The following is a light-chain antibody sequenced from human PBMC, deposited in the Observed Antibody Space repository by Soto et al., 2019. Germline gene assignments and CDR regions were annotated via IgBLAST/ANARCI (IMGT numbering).Light chain of an antibody. CDR3: QQRNNWEMYT. CDR2: GVS. V-gene: IGKV3-11*01. CDR1: QSVSRY. Sequence: EIVLTQSPATLSLSPGERATLSCRASQSVSRYLAWFQQKPGQAPRLLIYGVSSRATGIPARFSGSGSGTDFTLTISSLEPEDFAVYYCQQRNNWEMYTCGQGTKLEIK. J-gene: IGKJ2*01.